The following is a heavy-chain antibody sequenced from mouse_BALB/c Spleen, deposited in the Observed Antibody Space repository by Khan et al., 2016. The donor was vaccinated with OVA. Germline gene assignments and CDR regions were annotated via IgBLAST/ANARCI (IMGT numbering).Heavy chain of an antibody. J-gene: IGHJ2*01. CDR2: INPNNGDT. CDR3: AITGSGSLGY. V-gene: IGHV1-18*01. D-gene: IGHD1-1*01. Sequence: EVQLQQSGPELVKPGASVKISCKASGYIFSDYTMYWVKQRHGKSLEWSGDINPNNGDTFYNQKIKGKATLTVDKSSSTAFMEIRSLTSEDTAVDYCAITGSGSLGYWGQGTTLTVSS. CDR1: GYIFSDYT.